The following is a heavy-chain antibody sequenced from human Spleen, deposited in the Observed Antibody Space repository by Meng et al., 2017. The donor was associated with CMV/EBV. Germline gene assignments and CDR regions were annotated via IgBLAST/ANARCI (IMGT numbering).Heavy chain of an antibody. V-gene: IGHV4-30-2*04. CDR3: ARASRWRYSRPRTPLYFDF. CDR1: SRDNYS. CDR2: INHGGST. D-gene: IGHD6-13*01. J-gene: IGHJ4*02. Sequence: SRDNYSWSWIRQPPGKGLEWIGEINHGGSTNYNPSLKSRVTISRDTSKNQFFLNLASVTAADAALYYCARASRWRYSRPRTPLYFDFWGPGTLVTVSS.